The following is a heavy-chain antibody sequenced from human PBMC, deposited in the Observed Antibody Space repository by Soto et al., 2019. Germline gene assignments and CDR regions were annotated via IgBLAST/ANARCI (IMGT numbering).Heavy chain of an antibody. Sequence: LRLSCAASGFTFSNYAMSWLRQPPGKGLEWVSAISDSGDRTYYADSVKGRFTISRDNSKNTLYLQMNSLRAEDSAVYYCVKERSGHSYADSWGQGTLVTVSS. CDR2: ISDSGDRT. D-gene: IGHD5-18*01. CDR3: VKERSGHSYADS. CDR1: GFTFSNYA. V-gene: IGHV3-23*01. J-gene: IGHJ4*02.